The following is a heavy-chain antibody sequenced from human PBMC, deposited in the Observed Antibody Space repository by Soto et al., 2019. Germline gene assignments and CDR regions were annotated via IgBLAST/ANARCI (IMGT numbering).Heavy chain of an antibody. Sequence: QLQLQESGPGLVKPSETLSLTCTVSDVSISSDYYWGWIRQPPGKGLEWIGTVSYSGNTYYKTSLKSRVTISVDMSKSQFSLNLTSVTAADTAVYYCVRLSGSGYRTLGYWGQGILVTVSS. CDR3: VRLSGSGYRTLGY. V-gene: IGHV4-39*01. CDR2: VSYSGNT. CDR1: DVSISSDYY. J-gene: IGHJ1*01. D-gene: IGHD3-22*01.